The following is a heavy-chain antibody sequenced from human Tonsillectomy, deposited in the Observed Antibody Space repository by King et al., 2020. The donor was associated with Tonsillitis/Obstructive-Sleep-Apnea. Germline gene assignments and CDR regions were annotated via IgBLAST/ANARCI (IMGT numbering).Heavy chain of an antibody. J-gene: IGHJ4*02. D-gene: IGHD3-22*01. CDR3: ARGGPPQPTRTYYYDSSGYYYVDY. V-gene: IGHV1-2*04. CDR2: INPNSGGT. CDR1: GYTFTGYF. Sequence: VQLVESGAEVKKPGASVKVSCKASGYTFTGYFMHWVRQAPGQGLDWRGWINPNSGGTNYAQKFQGWVTMTRDTSISTAYMELSRLRSDDTAVYYCARGGPPQPTRTYYYDSSGYYYVDYWGQGTLVTVSS.